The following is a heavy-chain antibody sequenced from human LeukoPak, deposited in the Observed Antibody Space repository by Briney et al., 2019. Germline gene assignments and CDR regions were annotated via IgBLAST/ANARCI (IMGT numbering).Heavy chain of an antibody. V-gene: IGHV4-59*08. D-gene: IGHD1-26*01. CDR3: ARQGELAIDY. J-gene: IGHJ4*02. Sequence: PSETLSLTCSVSGGSITTYYWSWIRQSPGKGLEWIGFIYNTGRTTYNPSLQSRVTMSIDTSKNQFSLKLSSVTAADTAVYYCARQGELAIDYWGQGTLVTVSS. CDR2: IYNTGRT. CDR1: GGSITTYY.